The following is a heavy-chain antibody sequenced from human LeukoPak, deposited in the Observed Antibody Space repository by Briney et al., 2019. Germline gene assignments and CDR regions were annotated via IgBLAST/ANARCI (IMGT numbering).Heavy chain of an antibody. D-gene: IGHD6-19*01. CDR2: ISSNGGST. J-gene: IGHJ6*03. V-gene: IGHV3-64*01. CDR1: GFTFSSYA. Sequence: GGSLRLSCAASGFTFSSYAMHWVRQAPGKGLEYVSAISSNGGSTYYANSVKGRFTISRDNSKNTLYLQMGSLRAEDMAVYYCARGSEVESSGWGYYYYYYMDVWGKGTTVTISS. CDR3: ARGSEVESSGWGYYYYYYMDV.